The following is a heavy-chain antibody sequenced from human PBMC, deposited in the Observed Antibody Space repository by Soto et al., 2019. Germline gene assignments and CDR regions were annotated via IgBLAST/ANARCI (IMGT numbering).Heavy chain of an antibody. V-gene: IGHV3-15*01. J-gene: IGHJ5*02. D-gene: IGHD2-2*01. CDR1: GFTCSNAG. CDR2: IKSKTDGGTT. CDR3: TTDLGDIVVVPAAKDSAWLDP. Sequence: VGSLRLSCGAAGFTCSNAGRSWVRQAPGKGLEWVGRIKSKTDGGTTDYAAPVKGRFTISRDDSKNTLYLQMSSLKTEDTAVYYCTTDLGDIVVVPAAKDSAWLDPWGQGTLVTVSS.